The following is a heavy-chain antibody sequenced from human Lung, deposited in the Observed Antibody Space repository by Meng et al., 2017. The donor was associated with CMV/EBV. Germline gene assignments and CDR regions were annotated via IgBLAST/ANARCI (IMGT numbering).Heavy chain of an antibody. CDR3: ARHPLGLWLVQSYFDY. CDR1: PRSSSIYY. Sequence: PRSSSIYYWGWIRQPPGKGLEWIGSIYYSGSTYYNPSLKSRVTISVDTSKNQFSLKLSSVTAADTAVYYCARHPLGLWLVQSYFDYWGQGTLVTVSS. J-gene: IGHJ4*02. V-gene: IGHV4-39*01. D-gene: IGHD6-19*01. CDR2: IYYSGST.